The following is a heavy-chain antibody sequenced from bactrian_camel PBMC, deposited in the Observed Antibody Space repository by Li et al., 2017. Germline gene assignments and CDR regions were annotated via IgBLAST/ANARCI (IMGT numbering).Heavy chain of an antibody. J-gene: IGHJ6*01. CDR2: IYTDTYNP. CDR3: GVDDEWGNCSPRADFGY. D-gene: IGHD8*01. CDR1: GDTYIRA. Sequence: HVQLVESGGGSAQPGGSMRLSCVADGDTYIRAWFRQTPGQEREAVARIYTDTYNPFYADSVKGRFTISNDHTKNILYLQMNNLKPEDIGMYYCGVDDEWGNCSPRADFGYWGQGTQVTVS. V-gene: IGHV3-2*01.